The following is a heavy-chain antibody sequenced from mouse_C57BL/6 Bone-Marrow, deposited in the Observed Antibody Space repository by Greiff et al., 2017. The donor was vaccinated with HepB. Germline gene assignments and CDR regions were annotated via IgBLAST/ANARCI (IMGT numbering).Heavy chain of an antibody. V-gene: IGHV1-26*01. CDR3: ARESPAKFYWYFDV. Sequence: EVQLQQSGPELVKPGASVKISCKASGYTFTDYYMNWVKQSHGKSLEWIGDINPNNGGTSYNQKFKGKATLTVDKSSSTAYMELRSLTSEDSAVYYCARESPAKFYWYFDVWGTGTTVTVSS. CDR2: INPNNGGT. CDR1: GYTFTDYY. J-gene: IGHJ1*03.